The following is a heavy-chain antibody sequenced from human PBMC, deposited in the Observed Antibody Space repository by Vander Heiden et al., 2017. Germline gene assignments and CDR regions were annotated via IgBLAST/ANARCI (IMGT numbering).Heavy chain of an antibody. CDR1: GFTFSSYA. J-gene: IGHJ4*02. D-gene: IGHD5-18*01. Sequence: EVQLLESGGGLVQPGGSLRLSCAASGFTFSSYAMSWVRQAPGKGLEWVSAISGSGGSTYYADSVKGRFTISRDNSKNTLYLQMNSLRAEDTAVYYCAKVSNVETAMVPHFDYWGQGTLVTVSS. V-gene: IGHV3-23*01. CDR2: ISGSGGST. CDR3: AKVSNVETAMVPHFDY.